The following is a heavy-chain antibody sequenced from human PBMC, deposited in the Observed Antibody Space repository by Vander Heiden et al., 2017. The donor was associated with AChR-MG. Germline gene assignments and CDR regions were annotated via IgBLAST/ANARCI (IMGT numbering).Heavy chain of an antibody. Sequence: QVQLVQSGAEVKKPGSSVQVSCKASGGAFSSYAISWVQQAPGQGLEWMGGIIPIFGTANYAQKFQGRVTITADKSTSTAYMELSSLRSEDTAVYYCARDNVVSGAFDIWGQGTMVTVSS. J-gene: IGHJ3*02. D-gene: IGHD2-8*01. CDR2: IIPIFGTA. CDR1: GGAFSSYA. CDR3: ARDNVVSGAFDI. V-gene: IGHV1-69*06.